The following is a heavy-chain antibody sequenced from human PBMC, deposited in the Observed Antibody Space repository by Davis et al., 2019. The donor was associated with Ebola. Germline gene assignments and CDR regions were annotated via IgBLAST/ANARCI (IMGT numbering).Heavy chain of an antibody. J-gene: IGHJ4*02. CDR3: ARDISSYYDSSGYDY. CDR1: GYTFTGYY. D-gene: IGHD3-22*01. V-gene: IGHV1-18*04. CDR2: SYPYDGKT. Sequence: ASVKVSCKASGYTFTGYYMHWVRQVPGQGLEWMGWSYPYDGKTNYAQRFQDRVTLTTDRSTSTAYMELRSLRSDDTAVYYCARDISSYYDSSGYDYWGRGTLVTVSS.